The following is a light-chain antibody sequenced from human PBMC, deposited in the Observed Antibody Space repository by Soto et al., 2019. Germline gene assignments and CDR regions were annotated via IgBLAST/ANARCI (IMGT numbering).Light chain of an antibody. CDR2: EGS. Sequence: QSALTQPASVSGSPGQSITISCTGTSSDVGSYNVVSWYQQYPGKAPKLMIFEGSKRPSGVSNRFSGSKSGNTASLTISGLQAEDEADYYCCSFAGSSTVVFGGGTQLTVL. V-gene: IGLV2-23*01. CDR1: SSDVGSYNV. J-gene: IGLJ2*01. CDR3: CSFAGSSTVV.